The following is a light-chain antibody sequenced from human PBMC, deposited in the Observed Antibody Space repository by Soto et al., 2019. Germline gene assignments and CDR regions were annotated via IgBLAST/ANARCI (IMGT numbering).Light chain of an antibody. CDR3: QHYHSYPYT. V-gene: IGKV1-5*01. CDR2: DAF. J-gene: IGKJ2*01. Sequence: DIQMTQSPSTLSASIGDRVTITCRASQSIGGWLAWYQQRPGKAPKLLIYDAFSVNSGVPSRFSGSRSGTKFTLAISGLQPEDCATYYCQHYHSYPYTFGQGTKLEIK. CDR1: QSIGGW.